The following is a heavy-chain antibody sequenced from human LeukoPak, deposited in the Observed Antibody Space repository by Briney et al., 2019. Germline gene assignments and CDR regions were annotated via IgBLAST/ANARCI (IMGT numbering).Heavy chain of an antibody. V-gene: IGHV3-11*01. CDR3: ARRWEPTDAFDF. CDR1: GLTFSDYY. Sequence: GGSLRLSCAASGLTFSDYYMSWIRQAPGKGLQWVSYISSSGSTIYYADSVKGRFTISRDNAKNSLYLQMNSLRAEDTAVYYCARRWEPTDAFDFWGQGTMVTVSS. J-gene: IGHJ3*01. CDR2: ISSSGSTI. D-gene: IGHD4-23*01.